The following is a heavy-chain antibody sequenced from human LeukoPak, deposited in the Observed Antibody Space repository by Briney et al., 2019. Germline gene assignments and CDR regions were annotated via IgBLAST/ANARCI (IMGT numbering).Heavy chain of an antibody. CDR1: GGTFSSYA. D-gene: IGHD3-22*01. CDR3: ARDLGLYYYDSSGLRDGQPGDAFDI. J-gene: IGHJ3*02. V-gene: IGHV1-69*04. CDR2: IIPILGIA. Sequence: SVKVSCKASGGTFSSYAISWVRQAPGQGLEWMGRIIPILGIANYAQKFQGRVTITADKSTSTAYMELSSLRSEDTAVYYCARDLGLYYYDSSGLRDGQPGDAFDIWGQGTMVTVSS.